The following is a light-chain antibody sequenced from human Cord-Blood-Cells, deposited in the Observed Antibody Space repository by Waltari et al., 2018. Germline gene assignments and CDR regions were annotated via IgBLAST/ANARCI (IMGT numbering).Light chain of an antibody. CDR1: SRCAVRYNL. CDR2: EVS. CDR3: CSYAGSSTHWV. Sequence: QAALTQPASASWSPRQSITLSCTATSRCAVRYNLLSWYQQHPGKAPKLMIYEVSKRPSGVSNRFSGSKSGNTASLTISGLQAEDEADYYCCSYAGSSTHWVFGGGTKLTVL. V-gene: IGLV2-23*02. J-gene: IGLJ3*02.